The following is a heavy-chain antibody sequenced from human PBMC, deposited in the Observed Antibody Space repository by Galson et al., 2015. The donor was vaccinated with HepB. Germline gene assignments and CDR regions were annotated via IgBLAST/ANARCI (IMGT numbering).Heavy chain of an antibody. CDR1: GFTFSSYA. CDR2: IWYDGIIK. CDR3: ARAPPYYDFRGPKYYFRGMDV. V-gene: IGHV3-33*01. J-gene: IGHJ6*02. D-gene: IGHD3-3*01. Sequence: SLRLSCAASGFTFSSYAVHWVRQAPGKGLEWVAVIWYDGIIKYYADSVKGRFTISRDNSKNTLFLQMNSLSAEDTAVYYCARAPPYYDFRGPKYYFRGMDVWGQGTTVTVSS.